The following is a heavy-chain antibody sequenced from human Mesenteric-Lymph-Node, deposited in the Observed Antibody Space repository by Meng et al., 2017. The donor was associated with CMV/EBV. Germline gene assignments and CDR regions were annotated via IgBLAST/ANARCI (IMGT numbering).Heavy chain of an antibody. CDR3: ARDAPGEDKWN. D-gene: IGHD2-15*01. V-gene: IGHV1-2*02. J-gene: IGHJ4*02. CDR2: IDFNSGGT. CDR1: GHMFTGFY. Sequence: ASVKVSCKASGHMFTGFYIHWVRQAPGQGLEWMGWIDFNSGGTIYPQNFRGRVTMTRDTSTTTVYLDLTSLRSGDTAMYYCARDAPGEDKWNWGQGTLVTVSS.